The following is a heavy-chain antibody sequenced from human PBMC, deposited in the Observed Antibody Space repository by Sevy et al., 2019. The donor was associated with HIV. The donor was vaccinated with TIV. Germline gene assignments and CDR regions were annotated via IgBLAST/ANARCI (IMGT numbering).Heavy chain of an antibody. J-gene: IGHJ4*02. V-gene: IGHV3-73*01. CDR2: IRGKANTYAT. D-gene: IGHD4-17*01. Sequence: GVSLRLSCAASGFTFSDSAMFWVRQASGKGLEWIGRIRGKANTYATALAASVKDRFTISRDDSKNTAYLQMNSLKAEDTAVYYCTCGYGRFDFWGQGTQVTVSS. CDR1: GFTFSDSA. CDR3: TCGYGRFDF.